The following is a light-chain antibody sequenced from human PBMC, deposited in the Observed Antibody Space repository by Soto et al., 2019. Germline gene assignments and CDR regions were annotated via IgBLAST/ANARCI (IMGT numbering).Light chain of an antibody. Sequence: QSAQTQPASVSGSPGQSITISCTGTSSDVGGYNYVSWYQQHPGKAPKLMIYEVSNRPSGVSNRFSGSRSGNTASLTISGLQAEDEADYYCSSYTNSGTLVVFGGGTKLTVL. CDR1: SSDVGGYNY. CDR3: SSYTNSGTLVV. J-gene: IGLJ2*01. CDR2: EVS. V-gene: IGLV2-14*01.